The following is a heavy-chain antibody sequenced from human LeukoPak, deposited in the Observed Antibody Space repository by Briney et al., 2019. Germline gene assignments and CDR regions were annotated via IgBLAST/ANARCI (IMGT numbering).Heavy chain of an antibody. J-gene: IGHJ6*03. D-gene: IGHD6-19*01. CDR2: IIPIFGTA. Sequence: SVKVSCKASGGTFSSYAISWVRQAPGQGLEWMGGIIPIFGTANYAQKFQGRVTITADESTSTAYMELSSLRSEDTAVYYCASNEAVADPTGYYYYMDVWGKGTTVTVSS. CDR3: ASNEAVADPTGYYYYMDV. V-gene: IGHV1-69*13. CDR1: GGTFSSYA.